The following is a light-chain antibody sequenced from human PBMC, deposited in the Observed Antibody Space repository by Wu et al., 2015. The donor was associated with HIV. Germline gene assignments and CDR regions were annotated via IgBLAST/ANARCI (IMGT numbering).Light chain of an antibody. J-gene: IGKJ1*01. CDR2: DAS. CDR1: QSVRNY. CDR3: QQRSNWPWT. V-gene: IGKV3-11*01. Sequence: EIVLTQSPATLSLSPGERATLSCRASQSVRNYLAWFQQKPGQAPRLLIYDASNRATGIPARFSGSGSGTDFTLTISSLEPEDFALYYXQQRSNWPWTFGQGTKVEFK.